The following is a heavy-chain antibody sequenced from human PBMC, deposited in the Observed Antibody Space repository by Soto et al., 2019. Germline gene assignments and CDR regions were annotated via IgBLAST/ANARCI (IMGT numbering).Heavy chain of an antibody. V-gene: IGHV3-33*01. D-gene: IGHD3-3*01. Sequence: GGSLRLSCAASGFTFSSYGMHWVRQAPGKGLEWVAVIWYDGSNKYYADSVKGRFTISRDNSKNTLYLQMNSLRAEDTAVYYCARDLAYYDFWTSTWTYYGMDVWGQGTTVTVSS. CDR2: IWYDGSNK. CDR1: GFTFSSYG. CDR3: ARDLAYYDFWTSTWTYYGMDV. J-gene: IGHJ6*02.